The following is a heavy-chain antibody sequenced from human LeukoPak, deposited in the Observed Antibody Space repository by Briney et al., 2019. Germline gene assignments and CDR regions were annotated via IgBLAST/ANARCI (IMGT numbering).Heavy chain of an antibody. CDR3: ATLDGDFDY. D-gene: IGHD3-16*01. CDR2: ISASGGST. V-gene: IGHV3-23*01. Sequence: GGSLRLSCAASGFTFSSYAMSWVRQAPGKGLEWVSTISASGGSTYYADSVKGRFTISRDNSKNTLYLQMNSLRAEDTAVYYCATLDGDFDYWGQGTLVTVSS. J-gene: IGHJ4*02. CDR1: GFTFSSYA.